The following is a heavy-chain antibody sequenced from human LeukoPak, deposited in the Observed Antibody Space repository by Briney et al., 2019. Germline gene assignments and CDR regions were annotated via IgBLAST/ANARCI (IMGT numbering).Heavy chain of an antibody. CDR3: ARWYCNSLNCYYDY. CDR1: GVTVSSNY. Sequence: GGSLRLSCAAAGVTVSSNYMSWVRQVPGRGLEWVSMLYSDGTTHYLDSVKGRFSISRDSSKNTLYLQMNSLRVEDTAVYYCARWYCNSLNCYYDYWGQGTLVTVSS. V-gene: IGHV3-53*01. CDR2: LYSDGTT. D-gene: IGHD2-2*01. J-gene: IGHJ4*02.